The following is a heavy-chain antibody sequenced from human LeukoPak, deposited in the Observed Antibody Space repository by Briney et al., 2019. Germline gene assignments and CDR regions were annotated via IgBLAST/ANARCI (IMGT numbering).Heavy chain of an antibody. V-gene: IGHV3-11*06. Sequence: GGSLRLSCAVSGFTSSDYYMSWVRQAPGKGMECVSYISSDSTYTNYADSVRGRFTISRDNAKNSLYLQTNSLRAEDTAVYYCVRGGPYGDYDVYWGQGTLVTVSS. CDR1: GFTSSDYY. J-gene: IGHJ4*02. CDR3: VRGGPYGDYDVY. D-gene: IGHD4-17*01. CDR2: ISSDSTYT.